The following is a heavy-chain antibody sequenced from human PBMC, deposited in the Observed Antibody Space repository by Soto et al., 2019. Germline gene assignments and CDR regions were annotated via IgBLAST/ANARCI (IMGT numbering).Heavy chain of an antibody. Sequence: ESGGGLVQPGGSLRLSCVGSGFGFSSYSMNWVRQAPGKGPAWVSSISSASSSTDYADSVRGRFTISRDNARNSLYLQMSSLRDEDTAVYYCARQKGYSDLWGQGTLVTVSS. CDR3: ARQKGYSDL. V-gene: IGHV3-48*02. CDR2: ISSASSST. CDR1: GFGFSSYS. J-gene: IGHJ5*02. D-gene: IGHD5-12*01.